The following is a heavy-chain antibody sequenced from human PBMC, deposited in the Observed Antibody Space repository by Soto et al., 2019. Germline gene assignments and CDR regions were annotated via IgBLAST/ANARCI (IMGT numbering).Heavy chain of an antibody. CDR3: ARQLRGGKVVPAAMPTGVFDY. D-gene: IGHD2-2*01. CDR2: IYYSGST. Sequence: QLQLQESGPGLVKPSETLSLTCTVSGGSISSSSYYWGWIRQPPGKGLEWIGSIYYSGSTYYNPSLKSRVTISVDTSKNQFSLKLSSVTAADTAVYYCARQLRGGKVVPAAMPTGVFDYWGQGTLVTVSS. J-gene: IGHJ4*02. V-gene: IGHV4-39*01. CDR1: GGSISSSSYY.